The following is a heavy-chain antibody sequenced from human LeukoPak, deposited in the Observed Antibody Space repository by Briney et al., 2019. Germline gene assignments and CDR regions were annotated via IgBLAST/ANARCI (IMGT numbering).Heavy chain of an antibody. J-gene: IGHJ4*02. Sequence: AASVKVSCKASGYTFTGYYMHWVRQAPGQGLEWMGWINPNSGGTNYAQKFQGRVTMTRDTSISTAYMELSRLRSDDTAVYYCARDWDSSGTFDYWGQGTLVTVSS. D-gene: IGHD3-22*01. V-gene: IGHV1-2*02. CDR1: GYTFTGYY. CDR3: ARDWDSSGTFDY. CDR2: INPNSGGT.